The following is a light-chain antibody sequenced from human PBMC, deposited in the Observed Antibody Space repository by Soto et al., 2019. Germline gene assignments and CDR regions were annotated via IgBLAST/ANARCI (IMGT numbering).Light chain of an antibody. CDR2: SAS. V-gene: IGKV1D-8*01. CDR1: QDIKNY. CDR3: QQYYSLPCT. Sequence: VISMTQSPSFLSASTGDRVTISCRMSQDIKNYFAWYQQRPGKAPALLIYSASTLQNGVPSRFSGSWSGTDFTLTISRLQSEDFATYYCQQYYSLPCTFGPGTKVDV. J-gene: IGKJ3*01.